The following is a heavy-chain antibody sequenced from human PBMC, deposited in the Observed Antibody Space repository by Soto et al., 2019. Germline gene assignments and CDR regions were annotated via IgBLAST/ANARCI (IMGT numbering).Heavy chain of an antibody. CDR3: AKDSGRSTMVRGVGYYFDY. CDR1: GFTFSSYA. D-gene: IGHD3-10*01. J-gene: IGHJ4*02. CDR2: ISGSGGST. V-gene: IGHV3-23*01. Sequence: GGSLRLSCAASGFTFSSYAMSWVRQAPGKGLEWVSAISGSGGSTYYADSVKGRFTISRDNSKNTLYLQMNSLRAEDTAVYYCAKDSGRSTMVRGVGYYFDYWGQGTLVTVSS.